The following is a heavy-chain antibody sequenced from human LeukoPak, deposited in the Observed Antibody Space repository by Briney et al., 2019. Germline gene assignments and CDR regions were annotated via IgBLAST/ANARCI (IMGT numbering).Heavy chain of an antibody. CDR3: AKMVREFYTISYYFDY. D-gene: IGHD2-8*01. CDR2: ISGSGAGT. V-gene: IGHV3-23*01. J-gene: IGHJ4*02. Sequence: PGGSLRLSCAASGFIFKNAWVTWVRQAPGKGLEWVSGISGSGAGTYYADSVKGRFTISRDNSKNTLYLQMNSLRAEDTAVYYCAKMVREFYTISYYFDYWGQGTLVTVSS. CDR1: GFIFKNAW.